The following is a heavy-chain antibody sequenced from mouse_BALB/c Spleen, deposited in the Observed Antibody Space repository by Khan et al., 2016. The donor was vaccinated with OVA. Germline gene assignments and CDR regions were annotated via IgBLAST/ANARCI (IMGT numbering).Heavy chain of an antibody. CDR1: GYTFTSYW. D-gene: IGHD2-10*01. V-gene: IGHV1S132*01. J-gene: IGHJ3*01. CDR3: ARAYFGNYEFAY. CDR2: IFPGTGTT. Sequence: QVQLQQSGAELVKLGASVKLSCKTSGYTFTSYWIQWVKQRPGQGLGWIGEIFPGTGTTYYNENFKGKATLTVDTSSSTAFMQLSSLTSEDSAVYFCARAYFGNYEFAYWGQGTLVTVSA.